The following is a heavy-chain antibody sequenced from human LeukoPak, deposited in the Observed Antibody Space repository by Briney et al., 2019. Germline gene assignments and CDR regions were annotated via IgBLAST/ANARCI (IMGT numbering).Heavy chain of an antibody. J-gene: IGHJ4*02. V-gene: IGHV3-72*01. CDR2: IRNQVNSYNT. CDR1: GFTFSYHY. CDR3: AREFGEPAGRTLTDS. D-gene: IGHD6-13*01. Sequence: PGGSLRLSCGASGFTFSYHYMDWVRQAPGKGLEWVGRIRNQVNSYNTEYAASVKGRFTISRDDSKNSVYLQMNGLKMEDTAVYYCAREFGEPAGRTLTDSWGQGILVTVSS.